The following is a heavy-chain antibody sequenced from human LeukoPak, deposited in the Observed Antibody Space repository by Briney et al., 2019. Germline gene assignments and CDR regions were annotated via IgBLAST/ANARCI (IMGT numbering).Heavy chain of an antibody. Sequence: SVKVSCKASGGTFSSYAISWVRQAPGQGLEWMGGIIPIFGTANYAQKFQGRVTVTTDESTSTAYMDLSSLSSEDTAVYYCVREDAHTYYFDFWGPGTLVTVSS. CDR2: IIPIFGTA. CDR1: GGTFSSYA. CDR3: VREDAHTYYFDF. V-gene: IGHV1-69*05. J-gene: IGHJ4*02. D-gene: IGHD2-2*01.